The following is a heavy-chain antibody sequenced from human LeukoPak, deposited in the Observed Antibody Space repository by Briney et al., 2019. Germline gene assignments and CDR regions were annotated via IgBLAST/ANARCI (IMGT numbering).Heavy chain of an antibody. Sequence: GGSLRLSCAASGFTFSTYAMNWVRQAPGKGLEWVSAISGGGESTYNADSVKGRFIISRDNSKNTLYLQMNSLRAEDTAVYYCAKGEGGSCSSSSCSTYFDYWGQGTLVTVSS. CDR1: GFTFSTYA. J-gene: IGHJ4*02. CDR3: AKGEGGSCSSSSCSTYFDY. V-gene: IGHV3-23*01. D-gene: IGHD2-15*01. CDR2: ISGGGEST.